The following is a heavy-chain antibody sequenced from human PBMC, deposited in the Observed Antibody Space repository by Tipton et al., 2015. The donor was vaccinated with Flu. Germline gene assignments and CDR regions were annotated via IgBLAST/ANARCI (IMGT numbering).Heavy chain of an antibody. D-gene: IGHD5-18*01. CDR2: ITPSGGSI. J-gene: IGHJ4*02. CDR1: GYTFTHYH. V-gene: IGHV1-46*01. CDR3: ARGSYGDLIDY. Sequence: QLVQSGAEVKKPGASVKVSCKSSGYTFTHYHMHWVRQAPGQGLEWMGIITPSGGSIFYAPKFQGRVTMTRDTSTSTDYMELSSLRSEDTAVYYCARGSYGDLIDYWGQGTLVTVSS.